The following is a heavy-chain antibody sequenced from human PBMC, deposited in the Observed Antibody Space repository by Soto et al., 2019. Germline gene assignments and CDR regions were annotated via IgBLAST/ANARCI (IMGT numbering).Heavy chain of an antibody. Sequence: EVQLLESGGAMVQPGGSLRLSCAASGFTIRNFVMSGVRQAPGKGLEWVSAIRATGGQTFYADSVKGRFTISRDNSKNMLYLQINSLRDEDTALYFCAQDRGWGVVSPSHDYWGQGTLVTVSS. CDR2: IRATGGQT. CDR1: GFTIRNFV. D-gene: IGHD2-21*01. CDR3: AQDRGWGVVSPSHDY. V-gene: IGHV3-23*01. J-gene: IGHJ4*02.